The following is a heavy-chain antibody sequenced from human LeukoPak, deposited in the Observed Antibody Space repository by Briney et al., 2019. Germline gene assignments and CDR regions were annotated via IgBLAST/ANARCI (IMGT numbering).Heavy chain of an antibody. CDR1: GFTFSIYS. CDR2: IKSDGSST. Sequence: GGSLRLSCAASGFTFSIYSMHWARQAPGKGLVWVSRIKSDGSSTSYADSVKGRFTISRDNAKNTLYLQMDSLRVEDTAVYYCAKSDWFDPWGQGTLVTVSS. CDR3: AKSDWFDP. J-gene: IGHJ5*02. V-gene: IGHV3-74*01.